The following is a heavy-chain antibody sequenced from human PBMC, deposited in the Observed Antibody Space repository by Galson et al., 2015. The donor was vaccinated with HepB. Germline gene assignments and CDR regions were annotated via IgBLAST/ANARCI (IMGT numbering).Heavy chain of an antibody. CDR2: INPNSGGT. D-gene: IGHD6-13*01. J-gene: IGHJ5*02. Sequence: SVKVSCKASGYTFTGYYMHWVRQAPGQGLEWMGWINPNSGGTNYAQKFQGWVTMTRDTSISTAYMELSRLRSDDTAVYYCARDGIAAAAWSQNWFDPWGQGTLVTVSS. CDR1: GYTFTGYY. V-gene: IGHV1-2*04. CDR3: ARDGIAAAAWSQNWFDP.